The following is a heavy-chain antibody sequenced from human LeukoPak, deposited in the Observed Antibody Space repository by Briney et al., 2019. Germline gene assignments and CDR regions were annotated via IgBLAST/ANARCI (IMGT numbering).Heavy chain of an antibody. D-gene: IGHD4-23*01. CDR2: ISHDGSNK. CDR3: ARYNGGLDY. V-gene: IGHV3-30*03. Sequence: GGSLRLSCAASGFSFSNCGMHWVRQAPGKGLEWVAVISHDGSNKYYVDSVKGRFTISRDNSKNTVNLQMNSLRAEDTAVYYCARYNGGLDYWGQGTLVTVSS. J-gene: IGHJ4*02. CDR1: GFSFSNCG.